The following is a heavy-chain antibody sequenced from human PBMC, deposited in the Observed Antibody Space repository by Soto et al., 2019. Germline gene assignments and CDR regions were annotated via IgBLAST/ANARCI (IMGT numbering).Heavy chain of an antibody. Sequence: GGSLRLSCAASGFTFDEYTMHWVRQTPGKGLEWVSLISWDGDSAYYADSVRGRFTISRDNSKNSLFLQMNNVRAEDAALYFCAKGTRGNSPELDFWGQGTLVTAPQ. V-gene: IGHV3-43*01. D-gene: IGHD1-1*01. J-gene: IGHJ4*02. CDR2: ISWDGDSA. CDR1: GFTFDEYT. CDR3: AKGTRGNSPELDF.